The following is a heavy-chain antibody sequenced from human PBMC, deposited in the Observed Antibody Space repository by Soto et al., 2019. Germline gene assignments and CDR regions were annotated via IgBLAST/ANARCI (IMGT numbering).Heavy chain of an antibody. CDR3: ARGREYGSGTFWSYFYGMDV. CDR1: GFTFSSFW. Sequence: EVQLVESGGGLVQPGGSLRLSCAASGFTFSSFWMHWVRQDPGKGLVWVSRISNDGSSTNYADSVKGRFTISRDTAKNTLYLQINSLRAEDTAVYYCARGREYGSGTFWSYFYGMDVWGQGTTVTVSS. J-gene: IGHJ6*02. D-gene: IGHD3-10*01. CDR2: ISNDGSST. V-gene: IGHV3-74*01.